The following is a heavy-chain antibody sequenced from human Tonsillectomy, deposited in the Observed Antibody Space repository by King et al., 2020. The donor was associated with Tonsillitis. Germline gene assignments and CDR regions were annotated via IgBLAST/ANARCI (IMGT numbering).Heavy chain of an antibody. CDR1: GFTFSSYS. D-gene: IGHD3-22*01. J-gene: IGHJ4*02. CDR2: ISSSSSHI. Sequence: VQLVESGGGLVKPGGSLRLSCAASGFTFSSYSMNWVRQAPGKGLEWVSSISSSSSHIYYADSVKGRFTISRDNAKNSLYLQMNSLRAEETAVYYCTRDPITSNYFDSSGKYYFNYWGQGTLVTVSS. CDR3: TRDPITSNYFDSSGKYYFNY. V-gene: IGHV3-21*01.